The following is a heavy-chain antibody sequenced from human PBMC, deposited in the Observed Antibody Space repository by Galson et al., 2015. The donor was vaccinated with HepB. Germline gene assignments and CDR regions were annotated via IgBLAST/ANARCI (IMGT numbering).Heavy chain of an antibody. Sequence: SLRLSCAASGFTFSSSDMHWVRQAPGKGLDWMGGISSDGSNKYYADSVKGRFTISRDNSKNTLYLQMDSLRAEDTAVYYCARAEMVRGTQSPFDYWGQGTLVTVSS. CDR2: ISSDGSNK. D-gene: IGHD3-10*01. V-gene: IGHV3-30*04. J-gene: IGHJ4*02. CDR1: GFTFSSSD. CDR3: ARAEMVRGTQSPFDY.